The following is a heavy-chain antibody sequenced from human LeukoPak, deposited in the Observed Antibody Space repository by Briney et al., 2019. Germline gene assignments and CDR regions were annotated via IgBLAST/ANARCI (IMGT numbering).Heavy chain of an antibody. V-gene: IGHV3-23*01. CDR3: AKGMSYDILTGLDY. Sequence: GRSLRLSCAASGFTFSSYAMSWVRQAPGKGLEWVSAISGTGDSTYYTDSVKGRFTISRDNSKNTLYLQMNSLRAEDTAVYYCAKGMSYDILTGLDYWGQGTLVTVSS. CDR1: GFTFSSYA. CDR2: ISGTGDST. J-gene: IGHJ4*02. D-gene: IGHD3-9*01.